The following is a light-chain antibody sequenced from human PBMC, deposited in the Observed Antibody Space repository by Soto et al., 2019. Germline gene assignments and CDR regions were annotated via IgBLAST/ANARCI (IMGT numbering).Light chain of an antibody. CDR3: QQYDAYPLT. CDR1: QNIRAW. J-gene: IGKJ4*01. CDR2: KAS. Sequence: DIQMTQSPSTLSASVGDRVTITCRASQNIRAWLAWYQQKPGKAPKLLIYKASSLESGVPSGFSGSGSGTEFTLSISSLQPDDFATYFCQQYDAYPLTFGGGTKVDIK. V-gene: IGKV1-5*03.